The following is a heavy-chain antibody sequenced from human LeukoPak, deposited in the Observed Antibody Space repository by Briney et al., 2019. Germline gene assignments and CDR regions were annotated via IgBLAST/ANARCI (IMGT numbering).Heavy chain of an antibody. CDR1: GITISNYG. V-gene: IGHV3-30*02. J-gene: IGHJ4*02. CDR3: AKNRYGTSYHTLDY. CDR2: VRDDGNRE. D-gene: IGHD2-2*02. Sequence: PGGSLRLSCSVSGITISNYGMHWVRQAPGKGLEWVAFVRDDGNREYYEDSLEGRIAISRDNFKNTLYLQMNNVRPDDTAVYYCAKNRYGTSYHTLDYWGQGTLVTVAS.